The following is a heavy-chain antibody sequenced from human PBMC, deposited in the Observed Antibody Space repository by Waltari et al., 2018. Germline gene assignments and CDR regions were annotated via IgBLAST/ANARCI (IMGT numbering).Heavy chain of an antibody. D-gene: IGHD2-15*01. V-gene: IGHV1-8*03. Sequence: QVQLVQSGAEVTKPGASVRVSCKASGYTFTSYDLTGVGTAPGQGLEWMGWMNPNSGNTGYAQKYQGRVTITRNTSISTAYMELSSLRSEDTAVYYCTRGVVAAGPGGDFDYWGQGTLVTVSS. CDR1: GYTFTSYD. CDR3: TRGVVAAGPGGDFDY. CDR2: MNPNSGNT. J-gene: IGHJ4*02.